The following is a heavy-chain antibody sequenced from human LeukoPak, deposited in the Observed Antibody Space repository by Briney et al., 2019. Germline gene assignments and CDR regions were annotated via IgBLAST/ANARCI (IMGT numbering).Heavy chain of an antibody. CDR1: GGSFSGYY. J-gene: IGHJ4*02. V-gene: IGHV4-34*01. CDR2: INHSGST. CDR3: ARDMTKGNY. D-gene: IGHD4-11*01. Sequence: PLETLSLTCAVYGGSFSGYYWSWIRQPPGKGLEWIGEINHSGSTNYNPSLKSRVTISVDTSKNQFSLKLSSVTAADTAVYYCARDMTKGNYWGQGTLVTVSS.